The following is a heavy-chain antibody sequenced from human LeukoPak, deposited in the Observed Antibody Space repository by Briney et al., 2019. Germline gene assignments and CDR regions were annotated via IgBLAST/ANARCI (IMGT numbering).Heavy chain of an antibody. CDR2: ISGSGGST. CDR1: GFTFSSYA. Sequence: GGSLRLSCAASGFTFSSYAMSWVRQAPGKGLEWVSAISGSGGSTCYADSVKGRFTISRDNSKNTLYLQMNSLRAEDTAVYYCAKVGGPIVGATKQFDYWGQGTLVTVSS. CDR3: AKVGGPIVGATKQFDY. D-gene: IGHD1-26*01. J-gene: IGHJ4*02. V-gene: IGHV3-23*01.